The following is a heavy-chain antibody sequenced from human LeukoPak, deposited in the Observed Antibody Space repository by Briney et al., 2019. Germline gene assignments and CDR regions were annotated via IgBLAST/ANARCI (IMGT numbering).Heavy chain of an antibody. CDR3: ARDPGGGARRAFDI. D-gene: IGHD2-21*01. CDR1: GFTFSSYA. Sequence: GGSLRLSCAASGFTFSSYAMHWVRQAPGKGLEWVAVISYDGSNKYYADSVKGRFTISRDNSKNTLYLQMNSLRAVDTAVYYCARDPGGGARRAFDIWGQGTMVTVSS. CDR2: ISYDGSNK. J-gene: IGHJ3*02. V-gene: IGHV3-30-3*01.